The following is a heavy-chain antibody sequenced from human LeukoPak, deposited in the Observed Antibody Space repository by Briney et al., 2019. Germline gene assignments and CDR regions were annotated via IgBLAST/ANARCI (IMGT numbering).Heavy chain of an antibody. J-gene: IGHJ3*02. CDR2: ISYSGST. Sequence: SETLSLTCSVSGGSISSGSYFWGWIRQPPGKGLEWIGSISYSGSTYFNPSLKSRLTISLDTSKNQFSLKLSSVTAADTAVYYCARDRVDQALGDAFDIWGQGTMVTVSS. D-gene: IGHD3-10*01. CDR1: GGSISSGSYF. V-gene: IGHV4-39*07. CDR3: ARDRVDQALGDAFDI.